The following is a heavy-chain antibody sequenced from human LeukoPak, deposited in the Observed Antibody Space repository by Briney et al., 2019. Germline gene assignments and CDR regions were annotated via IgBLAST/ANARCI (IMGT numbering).Heavy chain of an antibody. CDR2: INPNSGGT. J-gene: IGHJ3*02. Sequence: ASVNVSCKASGYTFTRYYMHWVRQAPWQWLQSIAWINPNSGGTNYAQKFQGRVTMTRDTSISTAYMELSRLRSDDTAVYYCARISYNIRYRDAFDIWGQGTMVTVSS. V-gene: IGHV1-2*02. D-gene: IGHD2-8*01. CDR1: GYTFTRYY. CDR3: ARISYNIRYRDAFDI.